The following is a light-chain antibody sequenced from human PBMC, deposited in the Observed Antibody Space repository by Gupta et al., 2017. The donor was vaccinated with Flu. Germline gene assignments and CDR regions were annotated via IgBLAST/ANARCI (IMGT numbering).Light chain of an antibody. J-gene: IGLJ1*01. CDR1: NFRGIN. CDR3: QIFDFSNKHYV. V-gene: IGLV3-21*02. Sequence: GQTAKITCVGHNFRGINVHWFQQKPGRAPVLVVFDDADRPSGIPERFSGSNSGNMATLTISRVEAGDEADYYCQIFDFSNKHYVFGSGTKVTVL. CDR2: DDA.